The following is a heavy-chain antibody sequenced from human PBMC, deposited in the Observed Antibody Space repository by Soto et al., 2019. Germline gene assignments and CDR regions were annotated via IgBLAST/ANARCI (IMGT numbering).Heavy chain of an antibody. V-gene: IGHV5-10-1*01. CDR2: IDPGDTYA. J-gene: IGHJ5*02. CDR3: ARIYCNTTTCDSWFDP. D-gene: IGHD2-2*01. CDR1: GYTFTTFW. Sequence: GESLKISCTGFGYTFTTFWISWVRQMPGKGLEWMGRIDPGDTYATYSPAFQGHVTISADKATSTAYLQWSRLKASDTAMYFCARIYCNTTTCDSWFDPWGQGTLVTVSS.